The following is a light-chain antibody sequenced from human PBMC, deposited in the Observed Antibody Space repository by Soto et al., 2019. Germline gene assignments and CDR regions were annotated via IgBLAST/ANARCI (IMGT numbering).Light chain of an antibody. Sequence: EMVLTQSPPTLSLSPGESAALSCRVSQTISTYLAWYQQKPGQAPRLLIYDASTRATGIPARFSGSGSGADFTLTISRLEPEDFAVYFCQQYGNSPPGTFGQGTRLEIK. CDR1: QTISTY. CDR2: DAS. V-gene: IGKV3-11*01. CDR3: QQYGNSPPGT. J-gene: IGKJ5*01.